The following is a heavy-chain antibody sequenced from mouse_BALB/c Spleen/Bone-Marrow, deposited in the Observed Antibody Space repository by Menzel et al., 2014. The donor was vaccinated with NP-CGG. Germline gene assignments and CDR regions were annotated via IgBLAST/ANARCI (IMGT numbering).Heavy chain of an antibody. CDR1: GFDFSGFW. J-gene: IGHJ3*01. CDR3: ARLGYYGGFAY. D-gene: IGHD2-3*01. CDR2: INPDSSTI. V-gene: IGHV4-1*02. Sequence: VQLQQSGGGLVQPGGSLKLSSAASGFDFSGFWMGWVRQAPGKGLEWIGEINPDSSTINYTPSLKDRFIISRDNAKNTLYLQMSKVRSGDTALYYCARLGYYGGFAYWGQGTLVTVSA.